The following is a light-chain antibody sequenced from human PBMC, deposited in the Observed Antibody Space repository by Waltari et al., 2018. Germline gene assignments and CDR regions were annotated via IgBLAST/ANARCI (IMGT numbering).Light chain of an antibody. CDR3: WSYTNRRTWV. J-gene: IGLJ3*02. Sequence: SAPPRPASASRSPGQSLPISCTGTSREVRAYTYVSWYQPHPGTAPKLRISNDSNRPAGVSDCCSGSKSGNTPSLTISGLQAEDDADYFCWSYTNRRTWVFGGGTKVTVL. CDR2: NDS. CDR1: SREVRAYTY. V-gene: IGLV2-14*03.